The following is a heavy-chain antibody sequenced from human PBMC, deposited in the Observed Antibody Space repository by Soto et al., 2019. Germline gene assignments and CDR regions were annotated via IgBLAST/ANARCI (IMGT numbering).Heavy chain of an antibody. Sequence: VSKKVSRRGSGYSCANYWIRWVLQMPGKGLEWMGIIYPGDSDTRYSPSFQGQVTISADKSISTAYLQWGSLKASDTAMYYCARHRGGTTVDYGDYYCYGMDVWGQGTTVTVPS. V-gene: IGHV5-51*01. J-gene: IGHJ6*02. D-gene: IGHD4-17*01. CDR1: GYSCANYW. CDR3: ARHRGGTTVDYGDYYCYGMDV. CDR2: IYPGDSDT.